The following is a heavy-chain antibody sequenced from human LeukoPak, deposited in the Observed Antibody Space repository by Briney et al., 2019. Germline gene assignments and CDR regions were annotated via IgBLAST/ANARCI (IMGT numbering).Heavy chain of an antibody. V-gene: IGHV4-59*08. J-gene: IGHJ6*03. CDR2: IYYSGST. D-gene: IGHD5-18*01. CDR3: ARAQPDTAAAPYYYYYYMDV. CDR1: GGSISSYY. Sequence: SETLSLTCTVFGGSISSYYWSWIRQPPGKGLEWIGYIYYSGSTNYNPSLKSRVTISVDTSKNQFSLKLSSVTAADTAVYYCARAQPDTAAAPYYYYYYMDVWGKGTTVTVSS.